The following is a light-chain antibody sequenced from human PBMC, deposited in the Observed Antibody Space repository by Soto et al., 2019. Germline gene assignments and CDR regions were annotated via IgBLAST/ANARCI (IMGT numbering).Light chain of an antibody. Sequence: EIVLTQSPGTLSLSPGERATLSCRASQSVSSTYLAWYQQRPGQAPRLLIYGASSRATGIPDRFSGSGSGTDFTLTIGRLEPEDFAVYFCQQYGSSPVTFGQGTRLEIK. CDR1: QSVSSTY. V-gene: IGKV3-20*01. CDR3: QQYGSSPVT. J-gene: IGKJ5*01. CDR2: GAS.